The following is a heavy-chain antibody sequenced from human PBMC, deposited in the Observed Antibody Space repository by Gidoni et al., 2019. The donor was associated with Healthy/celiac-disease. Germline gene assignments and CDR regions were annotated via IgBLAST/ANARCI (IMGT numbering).Heavy chain of an antibody. CDR2: ISSSSSYT. CDR1: GFTFSDYY. J-gene: IGHJ4*02. D-gene: IGHD1-26*01. CDR3: ARVVGWELPDY. Sequence: QVQLVESGGGVVKPGGSLRISCAASGFTFSDYYMSWIRQAPGKGLEWVSYISSSSSYTNYADSVKGRFTISRDNAKNSLYLQMNSLRAEDTAVYYCARVVGWELPDYWGQGTLVTVSS. V-gene: IGHV3-11*05.